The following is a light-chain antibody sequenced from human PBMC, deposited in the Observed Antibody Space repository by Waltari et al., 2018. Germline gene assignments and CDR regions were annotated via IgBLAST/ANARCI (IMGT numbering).Light chain of an antibody. CDR3: QHRDHWPPDAT. Sequence: EIVLTQSPGTLSLSPGDRATLSCRASQSVFSAYLAWYQQKPCQAPRLLIYGASRRATGIPARFSGSGSGTDFTLTISSLEPEDFAVYYCQHRDHWPPDATFGPGTKVDI. V-gene: IGKV3D-20*02. CDR2: GAS. CDR1: QSVFSAY. J-gene: IGKJ3*01.